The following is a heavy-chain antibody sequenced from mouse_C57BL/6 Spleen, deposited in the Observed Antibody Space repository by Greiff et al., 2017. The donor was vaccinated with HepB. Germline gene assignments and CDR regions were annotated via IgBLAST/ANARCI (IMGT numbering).Heavy chain of an antibody. J-gene: IGHJ3*01. V-gene: IGHV1-54*01. Sequence: QVQLQQSGAELVRPGTSVKVSCKASGYAFTNYLIEWVKQRPGQGLEWIGVINPGSGGTNYNEKFKGKATLTADKSSSTAYMQLGSLTSEDSAVYFCARRERLGAWFAYWGQGTLVTVSA. CDR2: INPGSGGT. D-gene: IGHD1-2*01. CDR3: ARRERLGAWFAY. CDR1: GYAFTNYL.